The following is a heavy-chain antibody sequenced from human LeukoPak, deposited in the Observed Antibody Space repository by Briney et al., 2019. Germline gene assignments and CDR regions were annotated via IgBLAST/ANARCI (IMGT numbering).Heavy chain of an antibody. CDR1: GFFFSSYG. D-gene: IGHD2-21*02. V-gene: IGHV3-33*01. J-gene: IGHJ4*01. CDR2: ILSDGSNK. CDR3: ARDRDPLLFDY. Sequence: ARSLRLSCAAFGFFFSSYGMHWVRPAPGKGLGWVGVILSDGSNKYYAASVEGRLTISRDNSRNTLYLQMNSLRAEDTAVYYCARDRDPLLFDYWGQGTLVTVSS.